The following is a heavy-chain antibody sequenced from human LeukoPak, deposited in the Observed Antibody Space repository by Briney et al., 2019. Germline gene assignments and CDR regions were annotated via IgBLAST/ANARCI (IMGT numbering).Heavy chain of an antibody. CDR2: ISAYNGNT. V-gene: IGHV1-18*01. D-gene: IGHD2-2*01. J-gene: IGHJ4*02. CDR3: ARDNIDCSSTSCHPGFDY. CDR1: GYTFTSYG. Sequence: ASVKVSCKASGYTFTSYGISWVRQAPGQGLEWMGWISAYNGNTNYAQKLQGRVTMTTDTSASTAYMELRSLRSDDTAVYYCARDNIDCSSTSCHPGFDYWGQGTLVIVFS.